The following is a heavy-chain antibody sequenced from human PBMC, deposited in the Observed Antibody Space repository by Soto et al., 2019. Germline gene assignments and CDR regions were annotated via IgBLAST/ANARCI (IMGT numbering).Heavy chain of an antibody. D-gene: IGHD6-19*01. V-gene: IGHV4-34*01. CDR3: ARGLGRSSGWYGRGFGMDV. CDR2: INHSGST. J-gene: IGHJ6*02. CDR1: GGSFSGYY. Sequence: SETLSLTCAVYGGSFSGYYWSWIRQPPGKGLEWIGEINHSGSTNYNPSLKSRVTISVDTSKNQFSLKLSSVTAADTAVYYCARGLGRSSGWYGRGFGMDVWGQGTTVTVSS.